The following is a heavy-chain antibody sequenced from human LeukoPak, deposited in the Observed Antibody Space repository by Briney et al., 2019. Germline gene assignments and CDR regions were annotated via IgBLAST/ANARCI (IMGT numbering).Heavy chain of an antibody. J-gene: IGHJ4*02. CDR3: AKDISGTYFDY. V-gene: IGHV3-30*18. CDR2: ISYDGSNK. D-gene: IGHD2-15*01. Sequence: PGGSLRLSCAASGFTFGSYGLHWVRQAPGKGLEWVALISYDGSNKYYADSVKGRFTISRDNSKNTLYLQMNSLRAEDTAVYYCAKDISGTYFDYWGQGTLVTVSS. CDR1: GFTFGSYG.